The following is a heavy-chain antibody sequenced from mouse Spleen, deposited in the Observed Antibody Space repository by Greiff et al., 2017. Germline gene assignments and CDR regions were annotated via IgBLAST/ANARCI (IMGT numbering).Heavy chain of an antibody. CDR1: GYAFSSYW. CDR2: IYPGDGDT. CDR3: AREKVFAY. J-gene: IGHJ3*01. Sequence: QVHVKQSGAELVKPGASVKISCKASGYAFSSYWMNWVKQRPGKGLEWIGQIYPGDGDTNYNGKFKGKATLTADKSSSTAYMQLSSLTSEDSAVYFCAREKVFAYWGQGTLVTVSA. V-gene: IGHV1-80*01.